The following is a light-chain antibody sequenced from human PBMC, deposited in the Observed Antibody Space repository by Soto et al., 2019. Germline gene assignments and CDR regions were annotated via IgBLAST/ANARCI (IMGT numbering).Light chain of an antibody. V-gene: IGKV3-20*01. Sequence: LVLTQSPGTLSLSPGERATLSCRASQRMSSNYLAWYQQKPGQAPRLLIYGTSSRATGIPDRFSGSGSGTDFALTISRREPEDCAVYYCQQYGTLPPRYTFGQGTKLEIK. CDR2: GTS. CDR1: QRMSSNY. J-gene: IGKJ2*01. CDR3: QQYGTLPPRYT.